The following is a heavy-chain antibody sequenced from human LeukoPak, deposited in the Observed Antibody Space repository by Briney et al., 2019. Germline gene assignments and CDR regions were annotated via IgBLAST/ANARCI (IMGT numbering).Heavy chain of an antibody. CDR1: GFTFSSYW. CDR2: IKQDGSEK. J-gene: IGHJ3*02. CDR3: ARDRPAITMIDDAFDI. V-gene: IGHV3-7*01. D-gene: IGHD3-22*01. Sequence: GGSLRLSCAASGFTFSSYWMSWVRQAPGKGLEWVANIKQDGSEKYYVHSVKGRFTISRDNAKNSLYLQMNSLRAEDTAVYYCARDRPAITMIDDAFDIWGQGTMVTVSS.